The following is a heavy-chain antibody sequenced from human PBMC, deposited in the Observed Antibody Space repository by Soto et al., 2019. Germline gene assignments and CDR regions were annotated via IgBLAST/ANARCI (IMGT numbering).Heavy chain of an antibody. CDR1: GFSIRKYW. V-gene: IGHV3-74*01. D-gene: IGHD2-8*01. CDR2: ISGDGTTT. CDR3: AIQDCTNAVCLEAAVTVGGALEY. Sequence: EVQLVESGGGLVQPGEALRLACAASGFSIRKYWMHWVRQAPVKGPVWVSYISGDGTTTDYAGSVKGRFTLSSDNAKNKLFLQMDSLRVEETAIYFCAIQDCTNAVCLEAAVTVGGALEYWGRGAQVTVSS. J-gene: IGHJ4*02.